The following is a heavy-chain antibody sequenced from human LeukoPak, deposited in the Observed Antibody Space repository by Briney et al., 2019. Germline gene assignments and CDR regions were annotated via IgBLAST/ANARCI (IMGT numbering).Heavy chain of an antibody. Sequence: SETLSLTCTVSGGSISSSSYYWGWIRQPPGKGLEWIGSIYYTRSTYYNPSLKSRVTISVDTSKNQFSLKLTSVTAADTAVYYCARGNRYYYDSSGSDYWGQGTLVTVSS. J-gene: IGHJ4*02. CDR3: ARGNRYYYDSSGSDY. CDR1: GGSISSSSYY. V-gene: IGHV4-39*01. CDR2: IYYTRST. D-gene: IGHD3-22*01.